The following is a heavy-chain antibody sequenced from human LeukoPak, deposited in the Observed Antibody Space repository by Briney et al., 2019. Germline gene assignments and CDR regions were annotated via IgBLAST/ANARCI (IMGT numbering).Heavy chain of an antibody. Sequence: KPSQTLSLTCAVSGGSISSGGYSWSWIRQPAGKGLEWIGYIYHSGSTYYNPSLKSRVTISVDRSKNQFSLKLSSVTAADTAVYYCARGRNWNSYGMDVWGQGTTVTVSS. CDR3: ARGRNWNSYGMDV. CDR2: IYHSGST. V-gene: IGHV4-30-2*01. CDR1: GGSISSGGYS. D-gene: IGHD1-1*01. J-gene: IGHJ6*02.